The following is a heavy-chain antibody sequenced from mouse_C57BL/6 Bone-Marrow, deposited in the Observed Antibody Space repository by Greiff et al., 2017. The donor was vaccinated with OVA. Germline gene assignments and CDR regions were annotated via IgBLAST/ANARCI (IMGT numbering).Heavy chain of an antibody. CDR1: GYTFTSYG. CDR2: IYPRSGNT. J-gene: IGHJ3*01. CDR3: AREGGYGNYGDWFAY. Sequence: VHLVESGAELARPGASVKLSCKASGYTFTSYGISWVKQRTGQGLEWIGEIYPRSGNTYYNEKFKGKATLTADKSSSTAYMELRSLTSEDSAVYYCAREGGYGNYGDWFAYWGQGTLVTVSA. V-gene: IGHV1-81*01. D-gene: IGHD2-10*02.